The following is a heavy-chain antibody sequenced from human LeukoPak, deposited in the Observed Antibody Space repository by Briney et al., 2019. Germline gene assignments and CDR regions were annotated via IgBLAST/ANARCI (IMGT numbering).Heavy chain of an antibody. CDR1: GYTFTGYY. D-gene: IGHD3-22*01. Sequence: ASVKVSCKTSGYTFTGYYMHWVRQAPGQGLEWMGWIYPNSGGTKYAQKFQGRVTMTRDTSISTAYMELSRLRSDDTAVYYCARDWRYYDSSTLGYWGQGTLVTVSS. CDR3: ARDWRYYDSSTLGY. V-gene: IGHV1-2*02. J-gene: IGHJ4*02. CDR2: IYPNSGGT.